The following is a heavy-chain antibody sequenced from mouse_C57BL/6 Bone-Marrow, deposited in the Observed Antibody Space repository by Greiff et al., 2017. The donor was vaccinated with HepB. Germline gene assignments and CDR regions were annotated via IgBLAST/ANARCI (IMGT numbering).Heavy chain of an antibody. CDR2: INPYNGGT. J-gene: IGHJ3*01. D-gene: IGHD2-4*01. CDR1: GYTFTDYY. CDR3: ARGAYDYDFAY. V-gene: IGHV1-19*01. Sequence: EVRLQQSGPVLVKPGASVKMSCKASGYTFTDYYMNWVKQSHGKSLEWIGVINPYNGGTSYNQKFKGKATLAVDKSSSKAYMGLNSLTSEDSAVYYCARGAYDYDFAYWGQGTLVTVCA.